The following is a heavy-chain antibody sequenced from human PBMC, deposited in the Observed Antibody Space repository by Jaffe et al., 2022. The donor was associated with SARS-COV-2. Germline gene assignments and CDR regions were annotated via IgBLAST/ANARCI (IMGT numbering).Heavy chain of an antibody. CDR3: ARDWSPLQLALSTDV. CDR1: GFTFSNYW. J-gene: IGHJ6*02. V-gene: IGHV3-74*01. CDR2: INKDGSSS. Sequence: EVQLVESGGGLVQPGGSLRLSCAASGFTFSNYWMHWVRQAPGEGLVWVSRINKDGSSSTYADSVKGRFTISRDNAKNTLYIQMNSLRAEDTAVYYCARDWSPLQLALSTDVWGQGTTVTVSS. D-gene: IGHD6-13*01.